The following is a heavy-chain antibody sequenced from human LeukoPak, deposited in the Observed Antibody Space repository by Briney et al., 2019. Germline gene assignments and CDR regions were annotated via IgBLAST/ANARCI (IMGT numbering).Heavy chain of an antibody. CDR1: GYTFTSYD. J-gene: IGHJ5*02. CDR2: MNPYSGNT. Sequence: GASVKVSCKASGYTFTSYDINWVRQATGQGLEWMGWMNPYSGNTGYAQNFQGRITITRNTSISTAYMELSSLRSEDTAVYYCARTQQLVLRSPLDPWGQGTLVTVSS. D-gene: IGHD6-13*01. CDR3: ARTQQLVLRSPLDP. V-gene: IGHV1-8*03.